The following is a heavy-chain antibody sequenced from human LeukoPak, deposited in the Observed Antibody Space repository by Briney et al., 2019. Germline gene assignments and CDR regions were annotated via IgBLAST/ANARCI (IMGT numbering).Heavy chain of an antibody. J-gene: IGHJ4*02. Sequence: GGSLRLSCAVSGLTFSEYWMHWVRHDAGKGLVWVAGISKDGGSTEYADFVKGRCTISRDNAKNTLYLQMNSLTVDDTAVYYCTSGIGTYDYWGLGAQVTVSS. CDR2: ISKDGGST. CDR3: TSGIGTYDY. D-gene: IGHD1-14*01. V-gene: IGHV3-74*03. CDR1: GLTFSEYW.